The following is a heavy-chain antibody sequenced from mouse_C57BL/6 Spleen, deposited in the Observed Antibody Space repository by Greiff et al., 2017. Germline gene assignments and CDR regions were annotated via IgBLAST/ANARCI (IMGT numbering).Heavy chain of an antibody. Sequence: DLKLQESGPGLVKPSPSLSLPCSFTGYSITSCYFLNWIRPFPGNKLEWMGYISYDGSNNYNPSLKNRISITRDTSKNQFFLKLNSVTTEDTATYYCAREAGYWYFDVWGTGTTVTVSS. CDR1: GYSITSCYF. V-gene: IGHV3-6*01. CDR3: AREAGYWYFDV. CDR2: ISYDGSN. J-gene: IGHJ1*03. D-gene: IGHD3-3*01.